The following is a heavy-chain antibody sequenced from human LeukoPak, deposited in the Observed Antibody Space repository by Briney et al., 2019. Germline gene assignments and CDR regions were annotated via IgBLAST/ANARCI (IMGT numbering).Heavy chain of an antibody. CDR1: GGSFSGYY. J-gene: IGHJ6*03. CDR3: AREGYCSSTSCSNYYYYYMDV. Sequence: SETLSLTCAVYGGSFSGYYWSWIRQPPGKGLEWIGYIYHTGSTNYNPSIPSLKSRLIISADTSKNQFSLKLSSVTAADTAVYYCAREGYCSSTSCSNYYYYYMDVWGKGTTVTVSS. V-gene: IGHV4-59*12. D-gene: IGHD2-2*01. CDR2: IYHTGST.